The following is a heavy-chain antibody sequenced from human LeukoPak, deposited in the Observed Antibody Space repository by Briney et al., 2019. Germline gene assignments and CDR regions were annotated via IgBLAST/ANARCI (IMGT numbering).Heavy chain of an antibody. Sequence: PGGSLRLSCAASGFTVSSYYMIWVRQSPGKGLEWVSAISSGGSTYHADSVKGRFSISRDDSKSTLYLQMNSLRAEDTAVYYCAKDLIYGSGFGELLFDDWGQGTLVTVSS. CDR2: ISSGGST. D-gene: IGHD3-10*01. V-gene: IGHV3-53*01. J-gene: IGHJ4*02. CDR3: AKDLIYGSGFGELLFDD. CDR1: GFTVSSYY.